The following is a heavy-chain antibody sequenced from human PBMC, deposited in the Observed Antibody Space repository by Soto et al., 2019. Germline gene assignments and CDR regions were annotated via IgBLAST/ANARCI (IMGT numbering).Heavy chain of an antibody. V-gene: IGHV3-30-3*01. Sequence: QVQLVESGGGVVQPGTSLRLSCAASGFTFSSQNMHWVRQAPGKGPEWVGVISYDGSKKYFADSVKGRFTISRDNSQNMLYLQVSSLRAEDTAIYYCARLWYEGNADDYWGQGTLVTVSS. J-gene: IGHJ4*02. CDR3: ARLWYEGNADDY. CDR2: ISYDGSKK. CDR1: GFTFSSQN. D-gene: IGHD6-13*01.